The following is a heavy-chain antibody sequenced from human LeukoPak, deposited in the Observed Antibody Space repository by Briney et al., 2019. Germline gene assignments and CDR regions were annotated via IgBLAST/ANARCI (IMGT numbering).Heavy chain of an antibody. J-gene: IGHJ4*02. CDR2: INDRGGYT. CDR1: GFSFSDYS. D-gene: IGHD6-19*01. Sequence: PGGSLRLSCVGSGFSFSDYSMAWVRQAPGKGPEWVSVINDRGGYTVYADSVRGRFSISRDNSDNTLYLHMNSLRAEDTAVYYCARERDWGIEVADHFDYWGQGTLVTVSS. CDR3: ARERDWGIEVADHFDY. V-gene: IGHV3-23*01.